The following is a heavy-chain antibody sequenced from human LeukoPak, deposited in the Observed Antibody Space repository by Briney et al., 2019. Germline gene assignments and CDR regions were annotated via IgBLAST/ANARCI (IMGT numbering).Heavy chain of an antibody. CDR3: ARDGGTILSYFDY. CDR2: IYHSGST. Sequence: SETLSLTCTVSGYSISSGYYWGWIRQPPGKGLEWIGSIYHSGSTYYNPSLKSRATISVDTSKNQFSLKLSSVTAADTAVYYCARDGGTILSYFDYWGQGTLVTVSS. D-gene: IGHD1-1*01. J-gene: IGHJ4*02. V-gene: IGHV4-38-2*02. CDR1: GYSISSGYY.